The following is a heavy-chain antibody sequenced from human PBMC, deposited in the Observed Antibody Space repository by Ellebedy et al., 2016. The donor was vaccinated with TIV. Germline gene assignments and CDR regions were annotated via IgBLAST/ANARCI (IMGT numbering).Heavy chain of an antibody. CDR3: TKDGSGTMNF. CDR1: GFTFTSYE. V-gene: IGHV3-48*03. J-gene: IGHJ4*02. CDR2: ISGSASVT. D-gene: IGHD1-1*01. Sequence: PGGSLRLSCAVSGFTFTSYEMNWVRQAPGKGLEWVSYISGSASVTAYADSVKGRFTISRANARTSLYLQMNSLRADDTAVYYCTKDGSGTMNFWGQGTLVTVSS.